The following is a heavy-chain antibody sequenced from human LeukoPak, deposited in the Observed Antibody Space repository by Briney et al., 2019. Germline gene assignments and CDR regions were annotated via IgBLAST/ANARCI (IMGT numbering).Heavy chain of an antibody. CDR1: GGSISSYY. V-gene: IGHV4-59*01. Sequence: SETLSLTCTVSGGSISSYYWSWIRQPPGKGLEWIGYIYYSGSTNYNPSLKSRVTISVDTSKNQFSLKLSSVTAADPAVYYCARAHYDFWSGYYHRYFDYWGQGTLVTVSS. D-gene: IGHD3-3*01. CDR2: IYYSGST. CDR3: ARAHYDFWSGYYHRYFDY. J-gene: IGHJ4*02.